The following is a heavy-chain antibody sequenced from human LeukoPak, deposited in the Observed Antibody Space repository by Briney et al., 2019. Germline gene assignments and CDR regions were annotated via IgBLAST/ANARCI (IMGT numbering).Heavy chain of an antibody. Sequence: PSETLSLTCSVSGGPTSSSPYYWSWIRQAPGKGLEWIGEVHLDGRTNYNPSLKSRLIMSVDLPENHISLKLTSVTAADTAVYYCAREGGFYRPLDYSGQGTLVTVSS. CDR2: VHLDGRT. CDR1: GGPTSSSPYY. V-gene: IGHV4-39*07. CDR3: AREGGFYRPLDY. J-gene: IGHJ4*02. D-gene: IGHD3-3*01.